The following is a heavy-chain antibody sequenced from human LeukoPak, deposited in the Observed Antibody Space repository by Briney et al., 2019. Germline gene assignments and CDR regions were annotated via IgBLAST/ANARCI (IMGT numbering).Heavy chain of an antibody. CDR3: AKEAGLHRAPHNPDWFDP. J-gene: IGHJ5*02. CDR1: GFTFSNYA. CDR2: ISGRGGRT. Sequence: PGGSLRLSCAASGFTFSNYAMTWVRQSPGKGLEWVSTISGRGGRTYYADSVEGRFTISRDKSKITRYMQMNSLRAEDTALYYRAKEAGLHRAPHNPDWFDPWGQGTLVTVSS. V-gene: IGHV3-23*01. D-gene: IGHD1-14*01.